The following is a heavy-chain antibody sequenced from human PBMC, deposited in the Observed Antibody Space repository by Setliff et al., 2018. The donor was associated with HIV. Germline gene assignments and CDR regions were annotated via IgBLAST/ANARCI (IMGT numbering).Heavy chain of an antibody. Sequence: ASVKVSCKASGYIFTTFGFSWVRQAPGQGLEWMGWINTHNGNTHYAQRFQGRVTMTRDTSTSTVYMDLSSLRADDTAVYYCVRGYRSAWNSWFDAWGQGTRVTVSS. J-gene: IGHJ5*02. D-gene: IGHD6-19*01. CDR2: INTHNGNT. CDR3: VRGYRSAWNSWFDA. V-gene: IGHV1-18*01. CDR1: GYIFTTFG.